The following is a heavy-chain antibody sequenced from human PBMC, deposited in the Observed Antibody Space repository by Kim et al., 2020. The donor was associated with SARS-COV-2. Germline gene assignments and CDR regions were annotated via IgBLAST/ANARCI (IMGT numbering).Heavy chain of an antibody. CDR1: GYTFTSYV. CDR2: ISAYNGNT. D-gene: IGHD3-3*01. Sequence: ASVKVSCKASGYTFTSYVISWVRQAPGQGLEWMGWISAYNGNTNYAQKLQGRVTMTTDTSTSTAYMELRSLRSDDTAVYYCARDDGITIFGVVIYSSNPHFDYWGQGTLVTVSS. V-gene: IGHV1-18*01. J-gene: IGHJ4*02. CDR3: ARDDGITIFGVVIYSSNPHFDY.